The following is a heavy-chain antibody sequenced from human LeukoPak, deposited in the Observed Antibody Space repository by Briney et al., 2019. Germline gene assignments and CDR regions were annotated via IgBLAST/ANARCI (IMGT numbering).Heavy chain of an antibody. V-gene: IGHV3-48*01. Sequence: GGSLRLSCAASGFTFSSYSMNWVRQAPGKGLEWVSYISSSSSTIYYADSVKGRFTISRDNSKNTLYLQMNSLRAEDTAVYYCAKRLYFDYWGQGTLVTVSS. CDR3: AKRLYFDY. D-gene: IGHD3-16*01. CDR2: ISSSSSTI. J-gene: IGHJ4*02. CDR1: GFTFSSYS.